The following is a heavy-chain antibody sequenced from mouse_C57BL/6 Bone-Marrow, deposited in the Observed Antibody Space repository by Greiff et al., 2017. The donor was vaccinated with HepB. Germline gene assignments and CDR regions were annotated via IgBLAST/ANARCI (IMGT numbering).Heavy chain of an antibody. V-gene: IGHV1-82*01. D-gene: IGHD1-1*01. CDR1: GYAFSSSW. CDR3: ARPPYYYGSSYPLYAMDY. J-gene: IGHJ4*01. CDR2: IYPGDGDT. Sequence: QVQLQQSGPELVKPGASVKISCKASGYAFSSSWMNWVKQRPGKGLEWIGRIYPGDGDTNYNGKFKGKATLTADKSSSTAYMQLSSLTSEDSAVYFCARPPYYYGSSYPLYAMDYWGQGTSGTVSS.